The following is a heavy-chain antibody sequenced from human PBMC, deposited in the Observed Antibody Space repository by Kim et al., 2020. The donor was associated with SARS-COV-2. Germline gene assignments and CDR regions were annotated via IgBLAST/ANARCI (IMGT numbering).Heavy chain of an antibody. D-gene: IGHD6-19*01. CDR1: GFTFSDYS. Sequence: GGSLRLSCKVSGFTFSDYSMNWVRQAPGKGLEWVSSISAGSSYAYYADSVKGRFIVSRDNAKNSLYLQMDSLRVEDTALYYCASLKGGAVPGREIDYWG. J-gene: IGHJ4*01. CDR3: ASLKGGAVPGREIDY. V-gene: IGHV3-21*01. CDR2: ISAGSSYA.